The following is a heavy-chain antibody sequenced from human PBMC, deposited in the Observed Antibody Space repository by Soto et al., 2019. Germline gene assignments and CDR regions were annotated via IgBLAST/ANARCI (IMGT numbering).Heavy chain of an antibody. J-gene: IGHJ4*02. CDR1: GGSVSRCSYY. Sequence: PSETLSLTCTVSGGSVSRCSYYWSWIRQPPGKGLEWIGYIYYSGSTHSNPSLKSRVTISVDTSKNQFSLKRSSVTDADTAVYYCARRCAIFYRYEVDYWGQGTLVTVSS. V-gene: IGHV4-61*01. D-gene: IGHD3-3*01. CDR3: ARRCAIFYRYEVDY. CDR2: IYYSGST.